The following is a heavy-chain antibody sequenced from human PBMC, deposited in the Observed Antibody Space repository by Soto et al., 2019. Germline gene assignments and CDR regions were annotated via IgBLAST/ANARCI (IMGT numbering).Heavy chain of an antibody. V-gene: IGHV5-10-1*01. CDR1: GYSFTSYW. Sequence: PGESLKISCKGSGYSFTSYWISWVRQMPGKGLEWMGRIDPSDSYTNYSPYFQGHVTNSADKSISTAYLQWSSLKASETAIYYNARRSYDSGGCSAFDIWGRVTMVTVSS. CDR2: IDPSDSYT. J-gene: IGHJ3*02. D-gene: IGHD3-22*01. CDR3: ARRSYDSGGCSAFDI.